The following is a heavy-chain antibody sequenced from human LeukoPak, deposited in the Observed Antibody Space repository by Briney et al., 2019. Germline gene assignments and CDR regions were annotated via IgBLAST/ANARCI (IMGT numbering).Heavy chain of an antibody. D-gene: IGHD3-22*01. CDR2: IYYSGST. J-gene: IGHJ3*02. Sequence: PSQTLSLTCTVSGGSISSGGYYWSWIRQHPGKGLEWIGYIYYSGSTYYNPSLKSRVTISVDSSKNQLSLKLSSVTAADTALYYCAKLTMTDAFDIWGQGTMVTVSS. V-gene: IGHV4-31*03. CDR1: GGSISSGGYY. CDR3: AKLTMTDAFDI.